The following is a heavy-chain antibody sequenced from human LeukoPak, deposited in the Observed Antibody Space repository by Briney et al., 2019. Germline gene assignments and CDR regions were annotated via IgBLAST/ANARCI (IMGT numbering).Heavy chain of an antibody. J-gene: IGHJ4*02. V-gene: IGHV1-3*01. CDR3: ARVWGSYRYPDY. Sequence: GASVKVSCEASGYTFTSYAMHWVRQAPGQRLEWMGWINAGNGNTKYSQKFQGRVTITRDTSASTAYVELSSLRSEDTAVYYCARVWGSYRYPDYWGQGTLVTVSS. D-gene: IGHD3-16*02. CDR2: INAGNGNT. CDR1: GYTFTSYA.